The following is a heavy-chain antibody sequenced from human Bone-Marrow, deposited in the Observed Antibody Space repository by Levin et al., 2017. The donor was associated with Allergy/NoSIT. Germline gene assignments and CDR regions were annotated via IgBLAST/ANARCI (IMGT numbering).Heavy chain of an antibody. CDR3: ARDGGDDSSGYYGMDV. CDR1: GFTVSSYY. V-gene: IGHV3-53*01. D-gene: IGHD3-22*01. J-gene: IGHJ6*02. Sequence: LSLTCAASGFTVSSYYMNWVRQSPGKGLEWVSVIYSGGSTFYADSVKGRFTISRDISKNTLYLQMNSLRVDDTAVYYCARDGGDDSSGYYGMDVWGQGTTVTVSS. CDR2: IYSGGST.